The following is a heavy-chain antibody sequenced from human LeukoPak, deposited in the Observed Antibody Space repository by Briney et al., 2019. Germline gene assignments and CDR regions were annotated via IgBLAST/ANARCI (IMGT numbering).Heavy chain of an antibody. CDR3: SRESGAFSPFGY. Sequence: SETLSLTCTVSGGSISSSNYYWSWVRQPPGQGLEWIGEISLSGVTNYNPSLKSRVTMSLDRSKNHLSLTLTSVTAADTAVYYCSRESGAFSPFGYWGQGTLVTVSS. CDR1: GGSISSSNYY. V-gene: IGHV4-39*07. D-gene: IGHD1-26*01. CDR2: ISLSGVT. J-gene: IGHJ4*02.